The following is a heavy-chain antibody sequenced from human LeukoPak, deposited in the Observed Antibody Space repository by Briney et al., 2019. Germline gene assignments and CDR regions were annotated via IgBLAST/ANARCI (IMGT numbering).Heavy chain of an antibody. CDR1: GFTVSTYG. J-gene: IGHJ4*02. D-gene: IGHD6-19*01. Sequence: GGSLRLSCAASGFTVSTYGMSWVRQAPGKGPEWVSGFSGSEDSAYYADSVKGRFTISRDNSKNTLYLQMNSLRAEDTAVYYCAKPLYNSGWHGGGDYWGQGTLVTVSS. V-gene: IGHV3-23*01. CDR3: AKPLYNSGWHGGGDY. CDR2: FSGSEDSA.